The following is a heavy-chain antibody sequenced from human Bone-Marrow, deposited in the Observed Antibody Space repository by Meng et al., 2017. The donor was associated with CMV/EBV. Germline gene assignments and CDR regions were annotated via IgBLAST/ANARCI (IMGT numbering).Heavy chain of an antibody. J-gene: IGHJ6*02. D-gene: IGHD3-3*01. CDR2: ISSSSSYI. CDR1: GFTFSSYS. V-gene: IGHV3-21*01. CDR3: ARDNRAITIFGVVNSSGMDV. Sequence: GGSLRLSCAASGFTFSSYSMNWVRQAPGKGLEWVSSISSSSSYIYYADSVKGRFTISRDNAKNSLYLQMNSLRAEDTAVYYCARDNRAITIFGVVNSSGMDVWGQGTTVTVSS.